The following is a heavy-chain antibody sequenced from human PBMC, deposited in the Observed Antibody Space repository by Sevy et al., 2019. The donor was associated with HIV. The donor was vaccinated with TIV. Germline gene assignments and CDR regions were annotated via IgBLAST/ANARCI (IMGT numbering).Heavy chain of an antibody. D-gene: IGHD2-2*01. CDR2: ISYDGSNK. Sequence: GGSLRLSCAASGFTFSSYGMHWVRQAPGKGLEWVAVISYDGSNKYYADSVKGRFTISRDNSKNTLYLQMNSLRAEDTAVHYCAKWLTAAIDYYGMDVWGQGTTVTVSS. CDR3: AKWLTAAIDYYGMDV. J-gene: IGHJ6*02. CDR1: GFTFSSYG. V-gene: IGHV3-30*18.